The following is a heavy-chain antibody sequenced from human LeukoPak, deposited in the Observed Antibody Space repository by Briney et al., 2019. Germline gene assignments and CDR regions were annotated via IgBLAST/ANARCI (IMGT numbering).Heavy chain of an antibody. CDR2: INGDGSST. V-gene: IGHV3-74*01. CDR3: IRDYGAVGTTNAFDI. D-gene: IGHD1-14*01. J-gene: IGHJ3*02. CDR1: GFTFSRYW. Sequence: GGSLRLSCAASGFTFSRYWMHWVRQAPGEGLVWVSRINGDGSSTSYADFVKGRFTISRDNAKNMLYLQMSSLRVEDTAVYYCIRDYGAVGTTNAFDIWGQGTMVTVSS.